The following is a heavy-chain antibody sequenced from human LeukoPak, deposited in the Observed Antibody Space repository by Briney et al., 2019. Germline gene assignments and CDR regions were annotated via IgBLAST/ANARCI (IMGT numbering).Heavy chain of an antibody. D-gene: IGHD2-15*01. CDR1: GFTFSGSA. CDR3: TRLGWHYYYYMDV. CDR2: IRSKANSYAT. Sequence: GGSLRLSCAASGFTFSGSAMHWVPQASGKGREWVGRIRSKANSYATAYTASVKGRFTISRDDSKNTAYLQMNSLKTEDTAVYYCTRLGWHYYYYMDVWGKGTTVTVSS. V-gene: IGHV3-73*01. J-gene: IGHJ6*03.